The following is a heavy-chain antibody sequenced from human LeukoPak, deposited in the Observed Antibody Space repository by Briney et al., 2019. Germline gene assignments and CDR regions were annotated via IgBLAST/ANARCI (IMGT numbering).Heavy chain of an antibody. CDR2: ISAYNGNT. Sequence: ASVKVSCKASGYTFTSYGISWVGQAPGQGVEWMGWISAYNGNTNYPQKLPGRVTMTTDTSTRTAYMELRSLRSDDTAVYYCAREGRNGDYWGQGTLVTVSS. V-gene: IGHV1-18*01. D-gene: IGHD1-26*01. CDR3: AREGRNGDY. CDR1: GYTFTSYG. J-gene: IGHJ4*02.